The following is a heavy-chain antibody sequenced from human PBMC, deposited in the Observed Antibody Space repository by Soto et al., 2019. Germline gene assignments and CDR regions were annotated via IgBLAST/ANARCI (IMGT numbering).Heavy chain of an antibody. D-gene: IGHD1-7*01. V-gene: IGHV4-31*03. CDR3: ARGPRITGTTSNWFDP. J-gene: IGHJ5*02. CDR2: IYYSGST. Sequence: PSETLSLTCTVSGGSISSGGYYWSWIRQHPGKGLEWIGDIYYSGSTYYNPSLKSRVTISVDTSKNQFSLKLSSVTAADTAVYYCARGPRITGTTSNWFDPWGQGTLVTVSS. CDR1: GGSISSGGYY.